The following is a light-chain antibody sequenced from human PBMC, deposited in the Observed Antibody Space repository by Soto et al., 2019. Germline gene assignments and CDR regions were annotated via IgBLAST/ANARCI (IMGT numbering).Light chain of an antibody. CDR3: QQYGTSEII. CDR2: DTS. J-gene: IGKJ5*01. Sequence: EIVMTQSPATLSVSPGERATLSCRASQSVSSNLAWYQQKPGLAPRLLIYDTSSRATGVPDRYSASGSGTDFTLTISRLEPEDFAVFFCQQYGTSEIIFGQGTRLEI. CDR1: QSVSSN. V-gene: IGKV3D-20*01.